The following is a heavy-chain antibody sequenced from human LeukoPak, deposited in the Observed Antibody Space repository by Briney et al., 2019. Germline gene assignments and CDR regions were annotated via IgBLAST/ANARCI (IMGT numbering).Heavy chain of an antibody. D-gene: IGHD2-2*01. CDR3: ARDGDGSTSCYGVCEEKGFDY. CDR1: GFTFSTYG. J-gene: IGHJ4*02. Sequence: GRSLRLSCAASGFTFSTYGLHWVRQAPGKGLEWVAVISYDGSNKYYADSVKGRFTISRDNSKNTLYLQMNSLRAEDTAVYYCARDGDGSTSCYGVCEEKGFDYWGQGTLVTVS. CDR2: ISYDGSNK. V-gene: IGHV3-30*19.